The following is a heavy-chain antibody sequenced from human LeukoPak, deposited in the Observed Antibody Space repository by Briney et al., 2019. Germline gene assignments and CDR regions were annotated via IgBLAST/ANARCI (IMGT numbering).Heavy chain of an antibody. J-gene: IGHJ3*02. V-gene: IGHV3-33*01. Sequence: GGSLRLSCAASGFTFSSYGMHWVRQAPGKGLEWVAVIWYDGSNKYYADSVKGRFTISRDNAKNSLYLQMNSLRAEDTAVYYCARASDFQAAFDIWGQGTMVTVSS. CDR2: IWYDGSNK. CDR3: ARASDFQAAFDI. D-gene: IGHD3-3*01. CDR1: GFTFSSYG.